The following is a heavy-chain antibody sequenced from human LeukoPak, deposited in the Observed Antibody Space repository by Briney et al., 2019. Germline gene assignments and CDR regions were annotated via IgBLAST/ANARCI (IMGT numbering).Heavy chain of an antibody. CDR1: GFTFSSYA. CDR3: ARDPGLGYCSSTSCYNDAFDI. CDR2: ISYDGSNK. D-gene: IGHD2-2*02. V-gene: IGHV3-30-3*01. Sequence: GGSLRLSCAAPGFTFSSYAMHWVRQAPGKGLEWVAVISYDGSNKYYADSVKGRFTISRDNSKNTLYLQMNSLRAEDTAVYYCARDPGLGYCSSTSCYNDAFDIWGQGTMVTVSS. J-gene: IGHJ3*02.